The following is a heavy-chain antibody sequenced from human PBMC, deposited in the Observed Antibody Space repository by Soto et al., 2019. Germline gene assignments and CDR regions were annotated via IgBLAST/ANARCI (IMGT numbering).Heavy chain of an antibody. CDR1: GFTFSNAW. CDR3: TTDRIAAAKYYYYYGMDV. V-gene: IGHV3-15*07. CDR2: IKSKTDGGTT. D-gene: IGHD6-13*01. Sequence: GGSLRLSCAASGFTFSNAWMNWVRQAPGKGLEWVGRIKSKTDGGTTDYAAPVKGRFTISRDDSKNTLYLQMNSLKTEDTAVYYCTTDRIAAAKYYYYYGMDVWGQGTTVTVSS. J-gene: IGHJ6*02.